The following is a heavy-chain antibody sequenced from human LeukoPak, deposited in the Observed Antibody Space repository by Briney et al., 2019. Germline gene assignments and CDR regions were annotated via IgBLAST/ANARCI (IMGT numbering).Heavy chain of an antibody. CDR1: ARSTVVSSYC. CDR3: ARGHVEPATIAY. V-gene: IGHV4-39*01. D-gene: IGHD2-2*01. Sequence: SETLSLALTVVARSTVVSSYCVGWIRQPPGKGLEWIGSIYYSGSTYYNPSLKSRVTISVVTSKNQFSLKLSSVTAADTAVYYSARGHVEPATIAYRGQGTLVTVSS. CDR2: IYYSGST. J-gene: IGHJ4*02.